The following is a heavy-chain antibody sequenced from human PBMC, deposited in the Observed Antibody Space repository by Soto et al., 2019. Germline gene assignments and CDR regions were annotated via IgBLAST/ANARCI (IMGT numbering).Heavy chain of an antibody. D-gene: IGHD3-22*01. Sequence: ASVKVSCKASGFSFTGYYIHWLRQAPGQGLEWMGWINAHSGGTEYAQKFQGRVTLTRDTSIATAYLTLTSLTSDDTAVYYCARSPKHYYDSSGYPHYFDYWGQGTLVTVSS. V-gene: IGHV1-2*02. CDR3: ARSPKHYYDSSGYPHYFDY. J-gene: IGHJ4*02. CDR1: GFSFTGYY. CDR2: INAHSGGT.